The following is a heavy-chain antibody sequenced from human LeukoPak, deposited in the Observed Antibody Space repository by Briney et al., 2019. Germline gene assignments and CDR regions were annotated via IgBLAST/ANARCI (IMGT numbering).Heavy chain of an antibody. Sequence: GGSLRLSCAASGFTFSSYSMNWVRQAPGKGLEWVSYISSSSSTIYYADSVKGRFTSSRDNAKNSLYLQMNSLRDEDTAVYYCARDYYDFWSGYKILDYWGQGTLVTVSS. CDR3: ARDYYDFWSGYKILDY. J-gene: IGHJ4*02. CDR1: GFTFSSYS. D-gene: IGHD3-3*01. CDR2: ISSSSSTI. V-gene: IGHV3-48*02.